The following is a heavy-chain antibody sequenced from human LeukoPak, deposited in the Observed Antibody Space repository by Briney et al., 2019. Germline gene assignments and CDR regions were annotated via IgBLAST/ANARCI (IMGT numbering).Heavy chain of an antibody. CDR2: ISSSSSYI. J-gene: IGHJ5*02. D-gene: IGHD3/OR15-3a*01. CDR1: GFTFSSYS. CDR3: AREVSLGLNWFDP. Sequence: PGGSLRLSCAASGFTFSSYSMNWVRQAPGKGLEWVSSISSSSSYIYYADSVKGRFTISRDNAKNSLYLQMNSLRAEDTAVYYCAREVSLGLNWFDPWGQGTLVTVSS. V-gene: IGHV3-21*01.